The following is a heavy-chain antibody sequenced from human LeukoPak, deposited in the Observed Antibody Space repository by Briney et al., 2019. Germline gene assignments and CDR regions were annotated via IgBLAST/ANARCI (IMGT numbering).Heavy chain of an antibody. CDR1: GFTFSSYG. V-gene: IGHV3-30*03. Sequence: GGSLRLSCSASGFTFSSYGMHWVRQAPGKGLEWVAVISYDGSNKYYADSVKGRFTISRDNSKNTLYLQMNSLRAEDTAVYYCVQSAIYPTHYFDDWRQGTLLTVSS. D-gene: IGHD5/OR15-5a*01. CDR3: VQSAIYPTHYFDD. CDR2: ISYDGSNK. J-gene: IGHJ4*02.